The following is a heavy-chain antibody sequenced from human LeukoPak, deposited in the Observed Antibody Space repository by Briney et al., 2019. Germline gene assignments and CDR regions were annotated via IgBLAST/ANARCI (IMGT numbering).Heavy chain of an antibody. D-gene: IGHD6-6*01. CDR3: ASRPPRWY. Sequence: ASVKVSCKASGYTFTSYYMHWVRQAPGQGLEWMGIINPSGGSTSYAQKFQGRVTMTRDTSISTAYMELSRLRSDDTAVYYCASRPPRWYWGQGTLVTVSS. CDR2: INPSGGST. J-gene: IGHJ4*02. V-gene: IGHV1-46*01. CDR1: GYTFTSYY.